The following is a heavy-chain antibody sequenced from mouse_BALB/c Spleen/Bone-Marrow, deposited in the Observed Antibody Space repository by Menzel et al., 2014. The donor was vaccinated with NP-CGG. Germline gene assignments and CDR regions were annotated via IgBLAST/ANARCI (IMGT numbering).Heavy chain of an antibody. J-gene: IGHJ4*01. D-gene: IGHD2-14*01. CDR2: ISYSGST. CDR3: ARGGYDDAVDY. V-gene: IGHV3-2*02. CDR1: GYSITSDYA. Sequence: EVQLQQSGPGLVKPSQSLSLTCTVTGYSITSDYAWNWIRQFPGNKLEWMSYISYSGSTSYNPSLKSRISITRDTSKNQFFLQLNSVTSEDTATYYCARGGYDDAVDYWGQGTSVTVSS.